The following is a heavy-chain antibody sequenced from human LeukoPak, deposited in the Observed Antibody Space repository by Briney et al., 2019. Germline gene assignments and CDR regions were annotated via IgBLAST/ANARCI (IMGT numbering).Heavy chain of an antibody. Sequence: SETLSLTCTVSGGSISSYYWSWLRQPPGKGLEWIGYIYYSGSTNYNPSLKSRVTISVDTSKNQFSLRLTSVTAADTAVYYCARDSTRYTTVPLDYWGQGTLVAVSS. CDR2: IYYSGST. V-gene: IGHV4-59*12. CDR1: GGSISSYY. D-gene: IGHD1-14*01. J-gene: IGHJ4*02. CDR3: ARDSTRYTTVPLDY.